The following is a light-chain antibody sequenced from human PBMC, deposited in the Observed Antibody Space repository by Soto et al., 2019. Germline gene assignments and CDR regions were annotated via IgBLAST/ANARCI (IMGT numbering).Light chain of an antibody. CDR2: DVT. V-gene: IGLV2-11*01. Sequence: QSALTQPRSVSGSPGQSITISCTGTSSDIGGYHYVSWYQQRPGKAPQLLIYDVTKRHSGVPDRFSGSKSGNTASLTISGLQADDEADYFCCSYAATNTFVFATGTKLTVL. CDR1: SSDIGGYHY. J-gene: IGLJ1*01. CDR3: CSYAATNTFV.